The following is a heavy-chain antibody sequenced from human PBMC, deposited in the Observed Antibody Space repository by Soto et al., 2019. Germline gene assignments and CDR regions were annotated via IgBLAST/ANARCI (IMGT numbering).Heavy chain of an antibody. CDR2: ISSSGSTI. Sequence: PGGSLILSCAASGFTFSDYYTSWIRQAPGKGLEWVSYISSSGSTIYYADSVKGRFTISRGNAKNSLYLQMNSLRAEDTAVYYCARGGGRGDCSGGRCYSPYYFDYWGQGTLVTVSS. V-gene: IGHV3-11*01. J-gene: IGHJ4*02. CDR1: GFTFSDYY. CDR3: ARGGGRGDCSGGRCYSPYYFDY. D-gene: IGHD2-15*01.